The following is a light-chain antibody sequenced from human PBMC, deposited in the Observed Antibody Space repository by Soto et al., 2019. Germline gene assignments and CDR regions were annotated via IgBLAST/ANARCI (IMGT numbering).Light chain of an antibody. CDR2: DAS. Sequence: EIVMTQSPATLSVSPGERVTLSCRASQSISSRLAWYQQNPGQSPRLLIYDASTRATGIPARFSGSGSGTEFTFIISSRQSEVYGDYFRHQYNRLWRFGQGTRVDIK. V-gene: IGKV3-15*01. J-gene: IGKJ1*01. CDR1: QSISSR. CDR3: HQYNRLWR.